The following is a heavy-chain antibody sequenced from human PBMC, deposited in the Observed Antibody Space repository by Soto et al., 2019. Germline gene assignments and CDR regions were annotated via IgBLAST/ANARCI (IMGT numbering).Heavy chain of an antibody. CDR3: ARSDGRVVAAIDY. CDR2: IIPILGIA. Sequence: QVQLVQSRAEVKKPGSSVKVSCKASGGTFSSYTISWVRQAPGQGLEWMGRIIPILGIANYAQKFQGRVTITADKSTSTAYMELSSLRSEDTAVYYCARSDGRVVAAIDYWGQGTLVTVSS. CDR1: GGTFSSYT. V-gene: IGHV1-69*02. D-gene: IGHD2-15*01. J-gene: IGHJ4*02.